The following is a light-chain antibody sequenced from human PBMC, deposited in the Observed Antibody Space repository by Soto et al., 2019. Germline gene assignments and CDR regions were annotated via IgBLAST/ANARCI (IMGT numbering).Light chain of an antibody. CDR2: DTT. CDR1: QDPTNY. V-gene: IGKV1-33*01. Sequence: DIQMTQSPTSLAASVGDRVTITCQASQDPTNYLNWYQQKPGEAPKLLIYDTTTLEEGVPTRFSGGGSGTHFTFTINGLQPEDAAIYFCQQYVNLPYTFGQGTKLEFK. CDR3: QQYVNLPYT. J-gene: IGKJ2*01.